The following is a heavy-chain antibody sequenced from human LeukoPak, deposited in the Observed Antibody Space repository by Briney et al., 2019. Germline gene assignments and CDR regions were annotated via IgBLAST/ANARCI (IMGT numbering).Heavy chain of an antibody. J-gene: IGHJ4*02. CDR1: GFTFSSYW. CDR3: ARGHYYDSSGYYPFGY. CDR2: INNDGSGT. Sequence: PGGSLRLSCAASGFTFSSYWMHWVRQAPGKGPVWVSRINNDGSGTTYADSVKGRFTISRDDAKNTLYLQMNSLRAEDTAVYYCARGHYYDSSGYYPFGYWGQGTPVTVSS. D-gene: IGHD3-22*01. V-gene: IGHV3-74*01.